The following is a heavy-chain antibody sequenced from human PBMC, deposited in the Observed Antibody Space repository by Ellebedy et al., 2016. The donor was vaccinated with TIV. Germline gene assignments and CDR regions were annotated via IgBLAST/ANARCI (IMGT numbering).Heavy chain of an antibody. CDR3: ARGLWNYYGSGSYYGYYYYYGMDV. CDR1: GYTFTSYG. J-gene: IGHJ6*02. Sequence: AASVKVSCKASGYTFTSYGISWVRQATGQGLEWMGWMNPNSGNTGYAQKFQGRVTMTRNTSISTAYMELSSLRSEDTAVYYCARGLWNYYGSGSYYGYYYYYGMDVWGQGTTVTVSS. V-gene: IGHV1-8*02. D-gene: IGHD3-10*01. CDR2: MNPNSGNT.